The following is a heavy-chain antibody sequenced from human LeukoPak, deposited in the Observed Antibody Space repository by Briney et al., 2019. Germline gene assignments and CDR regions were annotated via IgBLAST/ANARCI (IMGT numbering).Heavy chain of an antibody. CDR1: GFTLTTYT. CDR2: ISHTGDTT. J-gene: IGHJ4*02. Sequence: GGSLRLSCAASGFTLTTYTMIWVRPAPEKGLEGVSIISHTGDTTYYADSVKGRFTISRDKSKNTLYLQMNSLRAEDTAVYYCARGVNMELVTYFDYWGQGTLVTVSS. CDR3: ARGVNMELVTYFDY. D-gene: IGHD6-13*01. V-gene: IGHV3-23*01.